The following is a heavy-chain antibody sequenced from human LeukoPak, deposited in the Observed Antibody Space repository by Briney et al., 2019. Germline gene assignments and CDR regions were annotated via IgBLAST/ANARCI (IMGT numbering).Heavy chain of an antibody. CDR1: GYTFTSYY. V-gene: IGHV1-46*01. CDR3: AREGGYSSSWYPGYYYGMDV. D-gene: IGHD6-13*01. J-gene: IGHJ6*02. Sequence: GASVTVSCTASGYTFTSYYMHWVRQAPGQGLEWMGIINPSGGSTSYAQKFQGRVTMTRDTSTSTVYMELSSLRSEDTAVYYCAREGGYSSSWYPGYYYGMDVWGQGTTVTVSS. CDR2: INPSGGST.